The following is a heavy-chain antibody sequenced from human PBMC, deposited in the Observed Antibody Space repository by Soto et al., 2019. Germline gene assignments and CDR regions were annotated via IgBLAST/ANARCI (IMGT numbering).Heavy chain of an antibody. Sequence: PLRLSWTSSLFTFSSYAMSLVLQAPLKWLELVSAISGSGGSTYYADSVKGRFTISRDNSKNTLYLQMNSLRAEDTAVYYCAKDPGGGSILNWFDPWGQGTLVTVSS. CDR3: AKDPGGGSILNWFDP. V-gene: IGHV3-23*01. J-gene: IGHJ5*02. CDR2: ISGSGGST. CDR1: LFTFSSYA. D-gene: IGHD3-3*01.